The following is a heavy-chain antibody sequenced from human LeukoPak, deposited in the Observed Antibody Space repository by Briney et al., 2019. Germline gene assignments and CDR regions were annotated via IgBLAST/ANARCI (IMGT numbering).Heavy chain of an antibody. CDR2: IRGGGDST. D-gene: IGHD6-19*01. J-gene: IGHJ6*02. Sequence: GGSLRLSCAASGFTFSNYAINWVRQAPGTGLAWVSRIRGGGDSTYYADSVKGRFTISRDNSKNTLYLQMNSLRAEDTALYYCARGAGAYNYYAMDVWGQGPTVTVSS. CDR1: GFTFSNYA. V-gene: IGHV3-23*01. CDR3: ARGAGAYNYYAMDV.